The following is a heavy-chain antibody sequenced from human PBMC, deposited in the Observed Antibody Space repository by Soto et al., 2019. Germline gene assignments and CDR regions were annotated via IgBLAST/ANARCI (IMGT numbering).Heavy chain of an antibody. Sequence: QVQLLQSGAELREPGSSVRVSCTPSGGTFVSSAFAWVRQAPGGKIEWMGGIIPILGSTKYAEKFLGRLTIRADDSSRTAYLELSSLTFNDTAVYFCAKKNPPGESTKAWVDPWGPGTLVTVST. CDR1: GGTFVSSA. D-gene: IGHD1-26*01. V-gene: IGHV1-69*01. CDR2: IIPILGST. J-gene: IGHJ5*02. CDR3: AKKNPPGESTKAWVDP.